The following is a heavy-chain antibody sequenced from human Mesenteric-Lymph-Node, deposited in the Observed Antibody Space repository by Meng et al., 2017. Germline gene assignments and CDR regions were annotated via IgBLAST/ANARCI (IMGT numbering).Heavy chain of an antibody. CDR2: IHESGDS. V-gene: IGHV4-31*03. Sequence: SETLSLTCTVSGGSIISGNNYWSWLRQYPGKGLEWIGYIHESGDSYYSASLKSRVNITADTSENHFSLTLNYVTATDTAVYYCARVVRPWELFDYWGQGTLVTVSS. CDR3: ARVVRPWELFDY. J-gene: IGHJ4*02. D-gene: IGHD1-26*01. CDR1: GGSIISGNNY.